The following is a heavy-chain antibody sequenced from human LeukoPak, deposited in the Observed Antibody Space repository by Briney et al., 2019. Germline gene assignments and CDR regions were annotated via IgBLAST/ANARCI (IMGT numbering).Heavy chain of an antibody. Sequence: GGSLRLSCAASGFTFSSYGMHWVRQAPGKGLEWVAVIWYDGSNKYYADSVKGRFTISRDNSKNTLYLQMNSLRAGDTAVYYCARARPYGSGSYYTYYFDYWGQGTLVTVSS. CDR2: IWYDGSNK. CDR1: GFTFSSYG. J-gene: IGHJ4*02. D-gene: IGHD3-10*01. V-gene: IGHV3-33*01. CDR3: ARARPYGSGSYYTYYFDY.